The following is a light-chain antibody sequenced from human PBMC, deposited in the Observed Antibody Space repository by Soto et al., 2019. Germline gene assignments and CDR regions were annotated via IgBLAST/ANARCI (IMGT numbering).Light chain of an antibody. CDR1: SNDVGNYNL. Sequence: QSALTQPASVSGSPGQSITISCSGTSNDVGNYNLVSWFQQFPGRAPKLIIFEGTRRPSGVSDRFSGSTSGNTASLTISGLQSEDEADYHCCSYASSGTYVFGSGTKLTVL. CDR3: CSYASSGTYV. CDR2: EGT. J-gene: IGLJ1*01. V-gene: IGLV2-23*01.